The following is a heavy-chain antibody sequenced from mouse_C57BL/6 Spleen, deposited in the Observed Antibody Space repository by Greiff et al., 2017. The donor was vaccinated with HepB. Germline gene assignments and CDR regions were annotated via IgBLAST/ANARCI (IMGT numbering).Heavy chain of an antibody. CDR3: ARDKSYGNDAMDY. Sequence: EVQRVESGPGLVKPSQSLSLTCSVTGYSITSGYYWNWIRQFPGNKLEWMGYISYDGSNNYNPSLKNRISITRDTSKNQFFLKLNSVTTEDTATYYCARDKSYGNDAMDYWGQGTSVTVSS. CDR2: ISYDGSN. D-gene: IGHD2-10*02. J-gene: IGHJ4*01. V-gene: IGHV3-6*01. CDR1: GYSITSGYY.